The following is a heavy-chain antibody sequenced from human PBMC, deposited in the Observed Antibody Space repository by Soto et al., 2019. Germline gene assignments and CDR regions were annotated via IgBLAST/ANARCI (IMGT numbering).Heavy chain of an antibody. CDR1: GFTFDDYT. V-gene: IGHV3-43*01. CDR2: ISWDGGST. J-gene: IGHJ4*02. CDR3: AKDIGVGGTAGGYFDY. D-gene: IGHD1-26*01. Sequence: GGSLRLSCAASGFTFDDYTMHWVRQAPGKGLEWVSLISWDGGSTYYADSVKGRFTISRDNSKNSLYLQMNSLRTEDTALYYCAKDIGVGGTAGGYFDYWGQGTLVTVSS.